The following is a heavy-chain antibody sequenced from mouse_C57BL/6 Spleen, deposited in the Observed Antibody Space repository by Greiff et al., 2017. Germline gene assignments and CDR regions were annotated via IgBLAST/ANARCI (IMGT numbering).Heavy chain of an antibody. Sequence: VQLQQPGAELVKPGASVKLSCKASGYTFISYWMHWVKQRPGQGLEWIGMIHPNSGSTNYNEKFKSKATLTVDKSSSTAYMQLSSLTSKDSAVYYWARAGYDYYEGNYCAMDYWGQGTSVTVSS. V-gene: IGHV1-64*01. CDR2: IHPNSGST. D-gene: IGHD2-4*01. CDR3: ARAGYDYYEGNYCAMDY. J-gene: IGHJ4*01. CDR1: GYTFISYW.